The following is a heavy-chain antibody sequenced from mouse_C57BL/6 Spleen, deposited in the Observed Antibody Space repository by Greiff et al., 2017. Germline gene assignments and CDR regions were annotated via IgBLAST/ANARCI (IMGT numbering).Heavy chain of an antibody. CDR2: INPNYGTT. Sequence: EVKLVESGPELVKPGASVKISCKASGYSFTDYNMNWVKQSNGKSLEWIGVINPNYGTTRYNQKFKGKATLTVEQSSITAYMQLNSLTSQDSAVYYCARSDITTVVAPAYWGQGTLVTVSA. D-gene: IGHD1-1*01. CDR3: ARSDITTVVAPAY. V-gene: IGHV1-39*01. J-gene: IGHJ3*01. CDR1: GYSFTDYN.